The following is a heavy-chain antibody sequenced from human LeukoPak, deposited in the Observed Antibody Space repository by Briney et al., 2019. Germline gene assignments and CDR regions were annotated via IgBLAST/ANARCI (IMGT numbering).Heavy chain of an antibody. Sequence: SVKVSCKASGYTFTSYYMHWVRQAPGQGLEWMGGIIPILGIANYAQKFQGRVTITADKSTSTAYMELSSLTSEDTAVYYCARADPSNYYDSSGYYYWGQGTLVTVSS. J-gene: IGHJ4*02. CDR3: ARADPSNYYDSSGYYY. D-gene: IGHD3-22*01. CDR1: GYTFTSYY. V-gene: IGHV1-69*10. CDR2: IIPILGIA.